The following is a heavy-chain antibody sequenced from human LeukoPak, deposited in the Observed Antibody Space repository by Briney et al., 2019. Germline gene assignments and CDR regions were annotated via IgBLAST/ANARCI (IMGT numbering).Heavy chain of an antibody. CDR3: ASNSRDIVVVPAASAFDI. J-gene: IGHJ3*02. CDR2: IYYSGST. V-gene: IGHV4-39*07. CDR1: GGSISSSSYY. Sequence: PSETLSLTCTVSGGSISSSSYYWGWLRQPPGKGLEWIGSIYYSGSTYYNPSLKSRVTISVDTSKNQFSLKLSSVTAADTAVYYCASNSRDIVVVPAASAFDIWGQGTMVTVSS. D-gene: IGHD2-2*01.